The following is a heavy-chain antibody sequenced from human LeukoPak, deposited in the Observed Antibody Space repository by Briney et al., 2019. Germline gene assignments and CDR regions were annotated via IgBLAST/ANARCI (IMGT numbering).Heavy chain of an antibody. J-gene: IGHJ5*02. CDR2: IDPSDSYT. V-gene: IGHV5-10-1*01. D-gene: IGHD1-7*01. Sequence: GESLRISCKSSGYSFTSYWISWVRQMPGKGLEWMGRIDPSDSYTNYSPSFQGHVTISADKSISTAYLQWSSLKASDTAMCYCARHKLHELRFDPWGQGTLVTVSS. CDR1: GYSFTSYW. CDR3: ARHKLHELRFDP.